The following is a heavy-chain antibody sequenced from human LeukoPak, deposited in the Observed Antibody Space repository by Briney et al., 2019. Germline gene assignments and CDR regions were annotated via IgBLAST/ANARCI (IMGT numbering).Heavy chain of an antibody. J-gene: IGHJ5*02. CDR2: ISYDGINK. CDR1: GFTFNTYA. D-gene: IGHD3-9*01. CDR3: AKGGDILTGYYNNWFSP. Sequence: GWSLTLSCAASGFTFNTYAMHWVRQAPGKGLEWVAVISYDGINKHYADSVKGRLTVSRDNSKNTLYLQMNSLRADDTAVYYCAKGGDILTGYYNNWFSPWGQGTLVTVSS. V-gene: IGHV3-30-3*01.